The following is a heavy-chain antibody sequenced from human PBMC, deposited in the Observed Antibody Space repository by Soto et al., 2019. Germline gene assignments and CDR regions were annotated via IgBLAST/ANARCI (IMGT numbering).Heavy chain of an antibody. CDR2: IYHSGST. V-gene: IGHV4-4*02. CDR3: ARGGNGSYYGRMDV. J-gene: IGHJ6*02. CDR1: GGSISSGNW. D-gene: IGHD1-26*01. Sequence: SETLSLTCAVSGGSISSGNWWSGGRQPPGEGLGWIGDIYHSGSTNYNPSLKSRVTISVDKSKNQFSRKLSSVTAADTAVYYCARGGNGSYYGRMDVWGQGTTVTVSS.